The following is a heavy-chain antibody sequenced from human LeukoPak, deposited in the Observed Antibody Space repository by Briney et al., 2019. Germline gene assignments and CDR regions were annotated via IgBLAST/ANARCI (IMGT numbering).Heavy chain of an antibody. J-gene: IGHJ6*02. CDR2: IYYSGST. D-gene: IGHD6-19*01. CDR3: ARGAVAGPFRSYYYYGMDV. Sequence: SETLSLTCTVSGGSISSGDYYWSWIRQPPGKGLEWIGYIYYSGSTYYNPSLKSRVTISVDTSKNQFSLKLSSVTAADTAVYYCARGAVAGPFRSYYYYGMDVWGQGTTVTVSS. V-gene: IGHV4-30-4*01. CDR1: GGSISSGDYY.